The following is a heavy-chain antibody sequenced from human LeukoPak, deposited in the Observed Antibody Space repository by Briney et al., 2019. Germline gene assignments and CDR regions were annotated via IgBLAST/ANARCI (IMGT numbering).Heavy chain of an antibody. V-gene: IGHV3-7*01. D-gene: IGHD3-3*01. Sequence: GGSLRLSCAASGFTFSNYWTSWVRQAPGKGLEWVANIKQDGSEKYYVDSVTGRFTISRDNAESSLYLQMNSLRAEDTAVYYCATMYYDFWSGYYQDYWGQGTLVTVSS. CDR1: GFTFSNYW. J-gene: IGHJ4*02. CDR2: IKQDGSEK. CDR3: ATMYYDFWSGYYQDY.